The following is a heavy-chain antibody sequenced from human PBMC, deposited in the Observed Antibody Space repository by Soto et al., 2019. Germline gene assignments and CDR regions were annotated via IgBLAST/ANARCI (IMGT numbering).Heavy chain of an antibody. CDR3: ARNYGDYFPLVFDY. V-gene: IGHV3-48*01. CDR1: GFTFSSYS. Sequence: EVQLVESGGGLVQPGGSLRLSCAASGFTFSSYSMNWVRQAPGKGLEWVSYISSSSSTIYYADSVKGRFTISRDNAKNSLYLQMNSLRAEDTAVYYCARNYGDYFPLVFDYWGQGTLVTVSS. J-gene: IGHJ4*02. CDR2: ISSSSSTI. D-gene: IGHD4-17*01.